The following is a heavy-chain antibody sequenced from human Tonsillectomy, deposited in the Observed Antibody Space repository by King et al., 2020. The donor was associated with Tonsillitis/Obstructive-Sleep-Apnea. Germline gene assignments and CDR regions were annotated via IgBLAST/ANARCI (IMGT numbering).Heavy chain of an antibody. J-gene: IGHJ4*02. V-gene: IGHV4-59*08. CDR1: GGSISSDY. Sequence: VQLQESGPGLVKPSETLSLTCTVSGGSISSDYWSWIRQPPGKGLEWIGYIYYSGSTNYNPSLKSRVTISVDTSKNQFSLKLSSVTAAATAVYYCARQESSRWYVGNPHQFDYWGQGTLVTVSS. CDR2: IYYSGST. CDR3: ARQESSRWYVGNPHQFDY. D-gene: IGHD6-13*01.